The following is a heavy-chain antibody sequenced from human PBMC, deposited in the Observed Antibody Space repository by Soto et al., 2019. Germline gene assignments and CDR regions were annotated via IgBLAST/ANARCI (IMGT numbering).Heavy chain of an antibody. D-gene: IGHD2-15*01. Sequence: QVQLVESGGGVVQPGRSLRLSCAASGFTFSSYAMHWVRQAPGKGLEWVADISYDGSNQYYADSVKGRFTISRDNSKNTLFLQMNSLRAEDTAVYSCARSSGGSYHYFDSWGQGTLVTVSS. V-gene: IGHV3-30-3*01. CDR2: ISYDGSNQ. J-gene: IGHJ4*02. CDR3: ARSSGGSYHYFDS. CDR1: GFTFSSYA.